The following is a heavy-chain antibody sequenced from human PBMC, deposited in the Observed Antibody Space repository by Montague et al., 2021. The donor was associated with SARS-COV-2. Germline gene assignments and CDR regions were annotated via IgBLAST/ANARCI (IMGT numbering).Heavy chain of an antibody. CDR1: GFTLSDYY. V-gene: IGHV3-11*03. Sequence: SLRLSFAASGFTLSDYYMSWIRQAPGKGLEWVSYISGRGSYTDYADSVKGRFTISRDNARKSLYLEMNSLRAEDTAVYYCARLVGVESNRRDYFNYWGQGTLVTVSS. J-gene: IGHJ4*02. CDR2: ISGRGSYT. D-gene: IGHD1-14*01. CDR3: ARLVGVESNRRDYFNY.